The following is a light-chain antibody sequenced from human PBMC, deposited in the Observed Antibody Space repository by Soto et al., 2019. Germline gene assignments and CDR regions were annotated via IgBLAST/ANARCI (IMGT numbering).Light chain of an antibody. Sequence: LSQIAPASAYLRQSINISCTGTSNDIGTYTYVSWYQQHAGKPPKLIIYDVSHRHSGVSNRFSGSQSCTTASLTISGLQAEVEAHYYCCSSTGVTTTLFATGITGTVL. CDR1: SNDIGTYTY. CDR3: CSSTGVTTTL. V-gene: IGLV2-14*03. J-gene: IGLJ1*01. CDR2: DVS.